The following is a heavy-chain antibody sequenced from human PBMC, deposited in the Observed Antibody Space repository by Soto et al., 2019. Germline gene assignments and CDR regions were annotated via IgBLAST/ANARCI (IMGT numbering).Heavy chain of an antibody. CDR3: ATLPPCNVVVVAPIPF. CDR2: IYHTGIT. CDR1: GGSISSSHW. V-gene: IGHV4-4*02. Sequence: PSETLSLTCVVSGGSISSSHWWSWVRQSPGKGLEWIGEIYHTGITNYNPSLKSRVNISVDKSNNQFSLMLRSVTAADTAVYYCATLPPCNVVVVAPIPFWGRGTLVIVSA. J-gene: IGHJ4*02. D-gene: IGHD2-15*01.